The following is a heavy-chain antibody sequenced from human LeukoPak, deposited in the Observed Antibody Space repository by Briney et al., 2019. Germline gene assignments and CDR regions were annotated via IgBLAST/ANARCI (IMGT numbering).Heavy chain of an antibody. CDR2: ISGDGNRN. D-gene: IGHD6-13*01. V-gene: IGHV3-43*02. CDR1: GFTFDDFA. J-gene: IGHJ6*02. Sequence: GGSLRLSCAASGFTFDDFAMRWVRQGPGQGLEWVSLISGDGNRNHCADSVKGRFTISRDNSKNSLYLQMNSLRTEDTALYYCAKAIEPRAPARPYGMDVWGQGTTVTVSS. CDR3: AKAIEPRAPARPYGMDV.